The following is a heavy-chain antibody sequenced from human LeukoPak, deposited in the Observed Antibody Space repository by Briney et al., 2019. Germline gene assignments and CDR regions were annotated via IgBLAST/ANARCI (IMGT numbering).Heavy chain of an antibody. CDR2: ISGYNGDT. J-gene: IGHJ6*02. V-gene: IGHV1-18*01. D-gene: IGHD2-15*01. CDR3: ARDDEDDGLDV. Sequence: GASVKVSCKASGYTFTSYGISWVRQAPGQGLEWMGWISGYNGDTNYAQKFQGRVTMTTDTSTSTAYMELRSLRSDDTAVYYCARDDEDDGLDVWGQGTTVTVSS. CDR1: GYTFTSYG.